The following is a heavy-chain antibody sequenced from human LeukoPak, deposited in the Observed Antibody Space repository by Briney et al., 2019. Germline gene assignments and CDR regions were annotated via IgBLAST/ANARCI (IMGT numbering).Heavy chain of an antibody. CDR1: GGTFSNYA. V-gene: IGHV1-69*13. Sequence: GASVKVSCKASGGTFSNYAISWVRQAPGQGLEWMGAIIPIFGTANYAQKFQGRVTITADESTSTAYMELSSLRSEDTAVYYCARIVSSSWYEYFHHWGQGTLVTVSS. CDR3: ARIVSSSWYEYFHH. CDR2: IIPIFGTA. J-gene: IGHJ1*01. D-gene: IGHD6-19*01.